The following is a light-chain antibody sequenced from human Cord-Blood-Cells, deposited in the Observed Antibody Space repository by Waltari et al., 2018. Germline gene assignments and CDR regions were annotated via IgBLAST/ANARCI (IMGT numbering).Light chain of an antibody. J-gene: IGKJ5*01. CDR1: QDISNY. Sequence: DIQMIQSPSSLSASVGDRVTITCQASQDISNYLNWYQQKPGKAPKLLIYDASNLETGVPSRFSGSGSGTDFTFTISSLQPEDIATYYCQQYDNPPITFGQGTRLEIK. CDR3: QQYDNPPIT. CDR2: DAS. V-gene: IGKV1-33*01.